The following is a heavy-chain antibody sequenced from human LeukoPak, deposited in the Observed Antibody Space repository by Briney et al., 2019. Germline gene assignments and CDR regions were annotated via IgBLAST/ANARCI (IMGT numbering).Heavy chain of an antibody. CDR1: GYTFTSYG. CDR3: ARDLRFIQPKVFDI. J-gene: IGHJ3*02. V-gene: IGHV1-18*01. Sequence: ASVKVSCKASGYTFTSYGISWVRQAPGQGLEWMGWISAYNGNTNYAQKLQGRVTMTTDTSTSTAYKELRSLRSDDTAVYYCARDLRFIQPKVFDIWGQGTMVTVSS. CDR2: ISAYNGNT. D-gene: IGHD3-3*01.